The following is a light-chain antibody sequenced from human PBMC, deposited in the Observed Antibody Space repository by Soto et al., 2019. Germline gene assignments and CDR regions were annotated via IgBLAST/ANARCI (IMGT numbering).Light chain of an antibody. J-gene: IGKJ1*01. V-gene: IGKV3-20*01. CDR3: QQYGSSGT. Sequence: EIVLTQSPATLSLSLGERATLSCRASQSVSSNLAWYQQKPGQAPRLLIYGASTRATGIPDRFSGSGSGTDFTLTISRLEPEDFAVYYCQQYGSSGTFGQGTKGDIK. CDR1: QSVSSN. CDR2: GAS.